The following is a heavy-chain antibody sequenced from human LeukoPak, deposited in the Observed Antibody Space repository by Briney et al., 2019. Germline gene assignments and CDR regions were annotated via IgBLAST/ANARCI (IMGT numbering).Heavy chain of an antibody. Sequence: PGGSLRLSCAASGFTFSNYAIHWVRQAPGKGPEWVAVISYDGSDKYYADSVKGRFTISRDNSKNTLFLQMDSLRAEDTAVYHCARAFCDRSSCRIGAFDIWGQGTVVSVSS. D-gene: IGHD6-13*01. J-gene: IGHJ3*02. CDR1: GFTFSNYA. CDR3: ARAFCDRSSCRIGAFDI. CDR2: ISYDGSDK. V-gene: IGHV3-30-3*01.